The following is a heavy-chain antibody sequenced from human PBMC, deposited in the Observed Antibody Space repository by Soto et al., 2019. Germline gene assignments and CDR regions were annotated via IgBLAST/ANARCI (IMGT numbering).Heavy chain of an antibody. V-gene: IGHV3-48*02. CDR3: ARDPIPRDRPYSSGWYSSCGYYYGMDV. J-gene: IGHJ6*02. Sequence: GGSLRLSCAASGFTFSSYSMNWVRQAPGKGLEWVSYISSSSSTIYYADSVKDRYTISRDNAKNSLYLQMNSLRDEDTAVYYVARDPIPRDRPYSSGWYSSCGYYYGMDVWGQGTTVTVSS. D-gene: IGHD6-13*01. CDR1: GFTFSSYS. CDR2: ISSSSSTI.